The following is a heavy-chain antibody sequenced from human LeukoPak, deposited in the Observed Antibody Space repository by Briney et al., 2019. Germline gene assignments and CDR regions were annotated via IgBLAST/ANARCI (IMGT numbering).Heavy chain of an antibody. J-gene: IGHJ6*03. Sequence: ASVKVSCKASGGTFSSYAISWVRQAPGQGLEWMGGIIPIFGTANYAQKFQGRVTITADESTSTAYMELSSLRSEDTAVYYCAREVDYGDCEYYYYYMDVWGKGTTVTVSS. CDR3: AREVDYGDCEYYYYYMDV. CDR1: GGTFSSYA. CDR2: IIPIFGTA. D-gene: IGHD4-17*01. V-gene: IGHV1-69*13.